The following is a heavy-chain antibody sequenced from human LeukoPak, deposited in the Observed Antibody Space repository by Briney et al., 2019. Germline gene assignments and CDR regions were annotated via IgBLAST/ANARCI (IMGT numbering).Heavy chain of an antibody. Sequence: SETLSLTCAVYGGSFSGYSWSWIRQPPGKGLEWVGEINHSGSTNYNPSLKSRVTISVDTSKNKFSLKLSSVTAADTAVYYCARTPLGYDSSGYYYGRYWYFDLWGRGTLVTVSS. V-gene: IGHV4-34*01. D-gene: IGHD3-22*01. CDR1: GGSFSGYS. J-gene: IGHJ2*01. CDR3: ARTPLGYDSSGYYYGRYWYFDL. CDR2: INHSGST.